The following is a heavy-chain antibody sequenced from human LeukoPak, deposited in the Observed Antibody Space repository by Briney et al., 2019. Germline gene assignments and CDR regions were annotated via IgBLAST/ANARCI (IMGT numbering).Heavy chain of an antibody. J-gene: IGHJ4*02. Sequence: ASAKVSCKASGYTFTSYGISWVRQAPGQGLEWMGWINPNSGGTNYAQKFQGRVTMTRDTSISTAYMELKRLRSDDTAVYYCARVMNREGTNYWGQGTPVTVSS. CDR1: GYTFTSYG. CDR3: ARVMNREGTNY. CDR2: INPNSGGT. D-gene: IGHD1-14*01. V-gene: IGHV1-2*02.